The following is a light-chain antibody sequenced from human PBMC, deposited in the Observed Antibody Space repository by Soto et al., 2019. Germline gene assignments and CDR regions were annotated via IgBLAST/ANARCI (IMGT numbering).Light chain of an antibody. V-gene: IGLV1-47*03. Sequence: QSALTQPPSASGTPGQRVTISCSGSSSNIGSDLVYWYQQLPGTAPKLLIYHNYQRPSGVPDRFSGSKSGTSGSLAISDLWSEDEADYYCSAWDDSLSAYVFGAGTKLTVL. CDR1: SSNIGSDL. J-gene: IGLJ1*01. CDR3: SAWDDSLSAYV. CDR2: HNY.